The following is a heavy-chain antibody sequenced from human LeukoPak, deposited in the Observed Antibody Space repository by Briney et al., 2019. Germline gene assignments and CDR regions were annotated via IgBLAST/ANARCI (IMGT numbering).Heavy chain of an antibody. D-gene: IGHD3-3*01. Sequence: SVTVSCKASGGTFSSYAISWVRQAPGQGLEWMGGIIPIFGTANYAQKFQGRVTITADESTSTAYMELSSLRSEDTAVYYCAAGPLWSGYYYYYYYMDVWGKGTTVTVSS. CDR3: AAGPLWSGYYYYYYYMDV. J-gene: IGHJ6*03. V-gene: IGHV1-69*01. CDR2: IIPIFGTA. CDR1: GGTFSSYA.